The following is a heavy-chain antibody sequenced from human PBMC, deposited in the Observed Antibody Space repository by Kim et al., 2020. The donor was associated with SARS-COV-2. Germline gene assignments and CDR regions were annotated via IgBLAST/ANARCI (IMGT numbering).Heavy chain of an antibody. V-gene: IGHV3-7*01. CDR1: ETIFSRNW. CDR2: INHDGSGK. Sequence: GGSLRLSCVGSETIFSRNWMSWVRQAPGKGLEWVANINHDGSGKFYVDSVRGRFTVSRDNAINSLFLQMTSLRADDTAVYYCARFFHSYALDVWGPGTTVAVSS. CDR3: ARFFHSYALDV. J-gene: IGHJ6*02.